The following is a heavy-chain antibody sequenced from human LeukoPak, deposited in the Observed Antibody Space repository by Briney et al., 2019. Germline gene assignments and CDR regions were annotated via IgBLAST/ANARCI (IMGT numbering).Heavy chain of an antibody. J-gene: IGHJ3*02. D-gene: IGHD3-22*01. CDR1: GGSISSYY. V-gene: IGHV4-59*08. Sequence: SETLSLTCTVSGGSISSYYWSWIRQPPGKGLEWIGYIYYSGSTNYNPSLKSRVTISVDTSKNQFSLKLSSVTAADTAVYYCARRDYYDSSGYSDDAFDIWGQGTMVTVSP. CDR3: ARRDYYDSSGYSDDAFDI. CDR2: IYYSGST.